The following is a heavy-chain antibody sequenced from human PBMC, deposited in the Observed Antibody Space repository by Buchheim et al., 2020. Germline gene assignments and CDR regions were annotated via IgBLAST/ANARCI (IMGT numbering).Heavy chain of an antibody. D-gene: IGHD6-13*01. CDR2: INPSGGST. CDR3: AREVSEVAAGTYWFDP. V-gene: IGHV1-46*03. J-gene: IGHJ5*02. Sequence: QVQLVQSGAEVKKPGASVKVSCKASGYTFTSYYMHWVRQAPGQGLEWMGIINPSGGSTRYAQKFQGRVTMTRDTSTSTVYMELSSLRSEDTAVYYCAREVSEVAAGTYWFDPWGQGTL. CDR1: GYTFTSYY.